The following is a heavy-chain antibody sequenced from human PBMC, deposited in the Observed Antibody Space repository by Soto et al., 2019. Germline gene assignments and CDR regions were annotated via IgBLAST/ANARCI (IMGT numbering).Heavy chain of an antibody. J-gene: IGHJ6*03. Sequence: ASVKVSCKASGCTFTSYGISWVRQAPGQGLEWMGWISAYNGNTNYAQKLQGRVTMTTDTSTSTAYMELRSLRSDDTAVYYCAREGVYCGGDCYSFYYYYMDVWGKGTTVTVSS. V-gene: IGHV1-18*01. CDR2: ISAYNGNT. CDR3: AREGVYCGGDCYSFYYYYMDV. D-gene: IGHD2-21*02. CDR1: GCTFTSYG.